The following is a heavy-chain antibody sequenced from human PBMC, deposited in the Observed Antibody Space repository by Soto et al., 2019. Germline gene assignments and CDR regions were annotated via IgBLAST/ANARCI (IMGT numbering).Heavy chain of an antibody. CDR2: ISGFNDDT. CDR1: GYTFTSYG. Sequence: QVPLVQSGAEMKNPGASVKVSCKASGYTFTSYGISWVRQAPGQGLEWMGWISGFNDDTNHAQKLQGRVTMTKDTSTSTAYTELTSRKATDTPWYYCARSRSYYPARNWFRPWGQGPLVNFSS. V-gene: IGHV1-18*01. D-gene: IGHD3-10*01. J-gene: IGHJ5*02. CDR3: ARSRSYYPARNWFRP.